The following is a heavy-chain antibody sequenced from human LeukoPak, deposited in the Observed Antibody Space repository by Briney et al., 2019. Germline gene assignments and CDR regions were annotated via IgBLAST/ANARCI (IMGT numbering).Heavy chain of an antibody. CDR3: ARDEETAAIAYYYYGMDV. Sequence: ASMKVSCKASGYTFTSYGISWVRQAPGQGLEWMGWISAYNGNTNYAQKLQGRVAMTTDTSTSTAYMELRSLRSDDTAVYYCARDEETAAIAYYYYGMDVWGQGTTVTVSS. CDR2: ISAYNGNT. V-gene: IGHV1-18*01. D-gene: IGHD2-2*02. CDR1: GYTFTSYG. J-gene: IGHJ6*02.